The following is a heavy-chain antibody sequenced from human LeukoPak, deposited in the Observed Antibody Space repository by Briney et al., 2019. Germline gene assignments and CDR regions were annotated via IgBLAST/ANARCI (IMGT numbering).Heavy chain of an antibody. CDR3: ARDPCSSTSCYAVEAFDI. J-gene: IGHJ3*02. Sequence: SETLSLTCTVSGGSISSYYWSWIRQPPGKGLEWIGYIYYSGSTNYNPSLKSRVTISVDTSKNQFSLKLSSVTAADTAVYYCARDPCSSTSCYAVEAFDIWGQGTMVTVSS. CDR2: IYYSGST. D-gene: IGHD2-2*01. V-gene: IGHV4-59*12. CDR1: GGSISSYY.